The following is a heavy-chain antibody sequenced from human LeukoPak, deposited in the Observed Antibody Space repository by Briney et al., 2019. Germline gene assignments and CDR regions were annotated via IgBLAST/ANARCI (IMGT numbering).Heavy chain of an antibody. CDR3: AIPRLRWPSFDY. D-gene: IGHD4-23*01. Sequence: GGSLRLSCAASGFTFSSYGMHWVRQAPGKGLEWVAVISYDGSNKYYADSVKGRFTISRDNSKNTLYLQMNSLRAEDTAVYYCAIPRLRWPSFDYWGQGTLVTVSS. V-gene: IGHV3-30*03. J-gene: IGHJ4*02. CDR2: ISYDGSNK. CDR1: GFTFSSYG.